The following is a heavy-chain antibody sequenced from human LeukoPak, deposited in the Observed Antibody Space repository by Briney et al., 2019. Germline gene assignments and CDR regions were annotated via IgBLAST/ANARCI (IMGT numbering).Heavy chain of an antibody. CDR1: GFTFNSYF. D-gene: IGHD3-22*01. Sequence: GGSLRLSCAASGFTFNSYFMSWVRQAPGKGLEWVANIKQDGSEKSYVDSVKGRFTISRDNAKNSLYLQMNSLRAEDTAVYYCARDRYYYDGSGYYRTMYYFDYWGQGTLVTVSS. CDR3: ARDRYYYDGSGYYRTMYYFDY. V-gene: IGHV3-7*01. CDR2: IKQDGSEK. J-gene: IGHJ4*02.